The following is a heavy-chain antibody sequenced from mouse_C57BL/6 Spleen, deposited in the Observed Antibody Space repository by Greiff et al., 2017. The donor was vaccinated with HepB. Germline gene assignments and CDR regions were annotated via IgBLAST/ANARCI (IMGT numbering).Heavy chain of an antibody. Sequence: ESGPGLVKPSQSLSLTCSVTGYSITSGYYWNWIRQFPGNKLEWMGYISYDGSNNYNPSLKNRISITRDTSKNQFFLKLNSVTTEDTATYDCAITYYGKGDWYFDVWGTGTTVTVSS. CDR2: ISYDGSN. D-gene: IGHD2-10*01. J-gene: IGHJ1*03. CDR1: GYSITSGYY. V-gene: IGHV3-6*01. CDR3: AITYYGKGDWYFDV.